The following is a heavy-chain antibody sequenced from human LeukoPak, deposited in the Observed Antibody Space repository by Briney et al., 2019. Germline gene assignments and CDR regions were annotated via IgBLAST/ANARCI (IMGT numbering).Heavy chain of an antibody. D-gene: IGHD5-24*01. J-gene: IGHJ4*02. CDR3: ARHHVEMATIIGFDY. CDR2: IYPCDSDT. Sequence: GESLKISCKGSGYSSTSYWIGWVRQMPGKGLEWMGIIYPCDSDTRYSPSFQGQVTISADKSISTAYLQWSSLKASDTAMYYCARHHVEMATIIGFDYWGQGTLVTVSS. V-gene: IGHV5-51*01. CDR1: GYSSTSYW.